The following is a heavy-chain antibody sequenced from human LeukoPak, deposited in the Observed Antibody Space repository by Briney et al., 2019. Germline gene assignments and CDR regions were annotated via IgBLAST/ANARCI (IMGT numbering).Heavy chain of an antibody. D-gene: IGHD2-21*02. CDR1: GFTFSSYA. J-gene: IGHJ4*02. CDR3: AKGPYCGGDCYSGPIDY. V-gene: IGHV3-23*01. Sequence: GGSLSLSCAASGFTFSSYAMSWVRQAPGKGLEWVSAISGSGGSTYYADSVKGRFTISRDNSKNTLYLQMNSLRAEDTAVYYCAKGPYCGGDCYSGPIDYWGQGTLVTVSS. CDR2: ISGSGGST.